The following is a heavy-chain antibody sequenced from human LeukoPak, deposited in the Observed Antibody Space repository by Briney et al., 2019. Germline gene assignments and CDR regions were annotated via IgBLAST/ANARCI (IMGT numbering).Heavy chain of an antibody. CDR1: GYSFTSYW. D-gene: IGHD1-1*01. CDR2: TYPGDSDT. V-gene: IGHV5-51*01. Sequence: GESLKISRKGSGYSFTSYWIAWVRQMPGKGLEWMGITYPGDSDTRYSPSFQGQVSISADKSISTAYLQWSSLQSSDTATYYCARRPPYNPFDYWGQGTLVTVSS. J-gene: IGHJ4*02. CDR3: ARRPPYNPFDY.